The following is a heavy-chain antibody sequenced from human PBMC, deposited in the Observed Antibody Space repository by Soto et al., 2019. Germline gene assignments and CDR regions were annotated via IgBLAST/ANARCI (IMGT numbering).Heavy chain of an antibody. CDR1: GGSISTYY. CDR3: ARLGGGYCSGGSCYEFREYFQH. J-gene: IGHJ1*01. Sequence: SETLSLTCTVSGGSISTYYWSWIRQPPGKGLEWIGYIYYSGSTNYNPSLKSRVTISVDTSKNQFSLKLSSVTAADTAMYYCARLGGGYCSGGSCYEFREYFQHWGQGTRVTVPS. V-gene: IGHV4-59*08. CDR2: IYYSGST. D-gene: IGHD2-15*01.